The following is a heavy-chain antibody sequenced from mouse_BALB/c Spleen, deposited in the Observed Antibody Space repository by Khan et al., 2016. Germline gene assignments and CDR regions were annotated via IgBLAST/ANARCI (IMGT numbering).Heavy chain of an antibody. CDR2: ISYDGNN. J-gene: IGHJ4*01. CDR3: AIFYYGSHYYYDVMDY. V-gene: IGHV3-6*02. D-gene: IGHD1-1*01. CDR1: GYSITSGYY. Sequence: EVQLQESGPGLVKPSQSLSLTCSVIGYSITSGYYWNWIRQFPGNKLEWMGYISYDGNNNYNPSLKNRISITRDTSKNQFFLKLNSVTTEDTATYYCAIFYYGSHYYYDVMDYWGQGTSVTVSS.